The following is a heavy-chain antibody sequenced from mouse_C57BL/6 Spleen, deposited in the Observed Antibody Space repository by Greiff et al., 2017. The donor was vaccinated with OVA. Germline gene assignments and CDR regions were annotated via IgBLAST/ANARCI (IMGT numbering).Heavy chain of an antibody. Sequence: QVQLKQSGAELVMPGASVKLSCKASGYTFTSYWMHWVKQRPGQGLEWIGEIDPSDSYTNYNQKFKGKSTLTVDKSSSTAYMQLSSLTSEDSAVYYCARGDDYDGFDYWGQGTTLTVSS. CDR1: GYTFTSYW. CDR3: ARGDDYDGFDY. CDR2: IDPSDSYT. J-gene: IGHJ2*01. V-gene: IGHV1-69*01. D-gene: IGHD2-4*01.